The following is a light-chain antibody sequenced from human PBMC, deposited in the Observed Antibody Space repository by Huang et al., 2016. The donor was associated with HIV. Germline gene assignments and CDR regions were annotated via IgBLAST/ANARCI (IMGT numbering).Light chain of an antibody. V-gene: IGKV3-20*01. CDR2: GAS. J-gene: IGKJ2*01. CDR1: QSVSSSY. Sequence: EIVLTQSPGTLSLSPGERATLSCRASQSVSSSYLAWYQQKPGQAPRLLIYGASSRATGIPDRVSGSGSGTDVTLTISRLEPEDFAVYYCQQYGSSPETFGQGTKLEIK. CDR3: QQYGSSPET.